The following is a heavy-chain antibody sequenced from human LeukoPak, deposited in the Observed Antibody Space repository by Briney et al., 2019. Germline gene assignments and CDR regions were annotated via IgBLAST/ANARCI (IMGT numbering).Heavy chain of an antibody. CDR2: INHSGST. D-gene: IGHD3-22*01. Sequence: PSETLSLTCTVSGGSISTSNYYWGWIRQPPGKGLEWIGEINHSGSTNYNPSLKSRVTISVDTSKNQFSLKLSSVTAADTAVYYCARSGYSGYYFNYYYYYMDVWGKGTTVTISS. CDR1: GGSISTSNYY. J-gene: IGHJ6*03. CDR3: ARSGYSGYYFNYYYYYMDV. V-gene: IGHV4-39*07.